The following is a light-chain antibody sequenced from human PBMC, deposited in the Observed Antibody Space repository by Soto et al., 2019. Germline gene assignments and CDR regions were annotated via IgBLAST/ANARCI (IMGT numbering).Light chain of an antibody. V-gene: IGKV1-5*01. CDR2: DAS. Sequence: NQLTQSSSTLSASFGDRVTITCWASQTISSWLAWYQQKKGKAPKLLIYDASSLESGVPSRFSGSLYGTEFNLTISSLQTDELSTYYCQQYNSYSSTFGQGTKVDIK. J-gene: IGKJ1*01. CDR1: QTISSW. CDR3: QQYNSYSST.